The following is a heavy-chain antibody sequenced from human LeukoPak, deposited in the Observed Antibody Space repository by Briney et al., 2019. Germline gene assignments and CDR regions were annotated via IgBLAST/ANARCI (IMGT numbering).Heavy chain of an antibody. J-gene: IGHJ3*02. CDR2: ISAYNANT. CDR3: ASRVSDYGSGSFESDAFDI. Sequence: ASVKVSCKASGYTFTSYGISWVRQAPGQGLEWMGWISAYNANTNYAQKLQGRVTMTTDTSTSTAYMELRSLRSDGTAVYYCASRVSDYGSGSFESDAFDIWGQGTMVTVSS. D-gene: IGHD3-10*01. V-gene: IGHV1-18*01. CDR1: GYTFTSYG.